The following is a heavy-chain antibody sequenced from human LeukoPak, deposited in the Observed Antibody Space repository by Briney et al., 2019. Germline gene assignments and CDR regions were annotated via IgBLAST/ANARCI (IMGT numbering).Heavy chain of an antibody. D-gene: IGHD2-21*02. Sequence: ASVKVSCKASGYTFISYAMHWVRQAPGQRLEWMGWINAGNGKTKYSQKFQGRVTITRDTSASTAYMELSSLRSEDTAVYYCARDPVCGGDCYFGPVDYWGQGTLVTVSS. CDR3: ARDPVCGGDCYFGPVDY. CDR1: GYTFISYA. V-gene: IGHV1-3*01. J-gene: IGHJ4*02. CDR2: INAGNGKT.